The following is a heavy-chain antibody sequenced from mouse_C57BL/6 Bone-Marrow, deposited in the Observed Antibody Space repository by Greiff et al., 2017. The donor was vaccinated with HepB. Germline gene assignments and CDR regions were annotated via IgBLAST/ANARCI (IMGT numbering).Heavy chain of an antibody. Sequence: EVKLLESGPELVKPGASVKIPCKASGYTFTDYNMDWVKQSHGKSLEWIGDINPNNGGTIYNQKFKGKATLTVDKSSSTAYMELRSLTSEDTAVYYCARSGGYYYGSKGDYWGQGTTLTVSS. D-gene: IGHD1-1*01. CDR3: ARSGGYYYGSKGDY. J-gene: IGHJ2*01. CDR1: GYTFTDYN. CDR2: INPNNGGT. V-gene: IGHV1-18*01.